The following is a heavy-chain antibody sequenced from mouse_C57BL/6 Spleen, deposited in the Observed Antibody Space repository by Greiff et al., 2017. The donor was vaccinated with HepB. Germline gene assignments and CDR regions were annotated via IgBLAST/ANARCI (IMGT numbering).Heavy chain of an antibody. Sequence: VQLQRPGTELVKPGASVKLSCKASGYTFTSYWMHWVKQRPGQGLEWIGNINPSNGGTNYNEKFKSKATLTVDKSSSTAYMQLSSLTSEDSAVYYCAREFLYDYYFDYWGQGTTLTVSS. D-gene: IGHD1-3*01. V-gene: IGHV1-53*01. CDR3: AREFLYDYYFDY. CDR2: INPSNGGT. CDR1: GYTFTSYW. J-gene: IGHJ2*01.